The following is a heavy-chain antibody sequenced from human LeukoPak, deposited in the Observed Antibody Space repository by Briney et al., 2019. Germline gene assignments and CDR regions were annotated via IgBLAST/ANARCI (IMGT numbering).Heavy chain of an antibody. Sequence: ASVKVSCKASGYTFTGYYMHWVRQAPGHGLEGMGWINPNSGGTNYAQKFQGRVTMTRDTSISTAYMELSRLRSDDTAVSYCASDLGYCSSTSCYTPAGYWGQGTLVTVSS. V-gene: IGHV1-2*02. CDR3: ASDLGYCSSTSCYTPAGY. CDR1: GYTFTGYY. J-gene: IGHJ4*02. CDR2: INPNSGGT. D-gene: IGHD2-2*02.